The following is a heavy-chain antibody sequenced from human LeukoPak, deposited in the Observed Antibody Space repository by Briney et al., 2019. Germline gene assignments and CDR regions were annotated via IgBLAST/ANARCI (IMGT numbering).Heavy chain of an antibody. Sequence: SETLSLTCTVSGYSISSGFYWGWIRQPPGKGLEWIGNVYHGGSSYYNPSLKSRVTISVDTSKNQFSLNLYSVTAADTAVYYCARGRSSSWYRYWGQGTLVTVSS. CDR3: ARGRSSSWYRY. CDR2: VYHGGSS. CDR1: GYSISSGFY. J-gene: IGHJ4*02. D-gene: IGHD6-13*01. V-gene: IGHV4-38-2*02.